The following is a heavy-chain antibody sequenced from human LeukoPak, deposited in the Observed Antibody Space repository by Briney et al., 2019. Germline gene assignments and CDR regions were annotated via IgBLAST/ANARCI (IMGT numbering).Heavy chain of an antibody. CDR1: GFTFSNAW. V-gene: IGHV3-15*01. Sequence: PGGSLRLSCAASGFTFSNAWMSWVRQAPGKGLEWVGRIKSKTDGGTTDYAAPVKGRFTISRDDSKNTLYLQMNSLKTEGTAVYYCTSRITMVRVVIITIDYWGQGTLVTVSS. CDR2: IKSKTDGGTT. D-gene: IGHD3-10*01. CDR3: TSRITMVRVVIITIDY. J-gene: IGHJ4*02.